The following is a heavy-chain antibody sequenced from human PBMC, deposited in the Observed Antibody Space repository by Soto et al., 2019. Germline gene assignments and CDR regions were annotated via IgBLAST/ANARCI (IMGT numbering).Heavy chain of an antibody. Sequence: LSLTCTVSGGSISSYYWSWIRQPPGKGLEWIGYIYYSGSTNYNPSLKSRVTISVDTSKNQFSLKLSSVTAADTAVYYCARDRGTLRYSSSGYYYYGMDVWGQGTTVTVSS. CDR3: ARDRGTLRYSSSGYYYYGMDV. CDR2: IYYSGST. CDR1: GGSISSYY. V-gene: IGHV4-59*01. J-gene: IGHJ6*02. D-gene: IGHD6-6*01.